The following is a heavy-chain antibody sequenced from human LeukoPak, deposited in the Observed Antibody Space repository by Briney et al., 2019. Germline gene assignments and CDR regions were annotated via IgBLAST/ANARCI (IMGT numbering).Heavy chain of an antibody. CDR2: ISYDGTNK. Sequence: PGRSLRLSCAASGFTFSSYTMHWVRQAPGKGLEWVAVISYDGTNKYYADSVKGRFTISRDNSKNTLFLQMNSLGAEDTAVYYCARDPIAARQIGYFGYWGRGTLVTVSS. D-gene: IGHD6-6*01. CDR1: GFTFSSYT. V-gene: IGHV3-30-3*01. CDR3: ARDPIAARQIGYFGY. J-gene: IGHJ4*02.